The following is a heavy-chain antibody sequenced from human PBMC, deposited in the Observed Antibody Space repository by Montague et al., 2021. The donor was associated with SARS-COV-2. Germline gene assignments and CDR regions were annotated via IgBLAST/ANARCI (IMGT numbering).Heavy chain of an antibody. V-gene: IGHV4-39*01. Sequence: SETLSLTCTVSGGFISSSSYYWGWIRQPPGKGLEWIGCIYYSGSTYYXXXVKSRVTISVDTSKNQFSLKLRSVTAADTAVYYCARHGKNRIDMIVVVIGYFDYWGQGTLVTVSS. CDR2: IYYSGST. CDR3: ARHGKNRIDMIVVVIGYFDY. CDR1: GGFISSSSYY. D-gene: IGHD3-22*01. J-gene: IGHJ4*02.